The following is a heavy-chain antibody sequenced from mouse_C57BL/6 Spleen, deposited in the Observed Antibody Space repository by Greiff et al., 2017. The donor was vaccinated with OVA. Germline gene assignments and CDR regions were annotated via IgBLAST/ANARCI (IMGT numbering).Heavy chain of an antibody. D-gene: IGHD1-1*01. CDR3: AVTTVDRPWFAY. V-gene: IGHV1-69*01. CDR2: IDPSDSYT. CDR1: GYTFTSYW. J-gene: IGHJ3*01. Sequence: QVQLKQPGAELVMPGASVKLSCKASGYTFTSYWMHWVKQRPGQGLEWIGEIDPSDSYTNYNQKFKGKSTLTVDKSSSTAYMQLSSLTSEDSAVYYCAVTTVDRPWFAYWGQGTLVTVSA.